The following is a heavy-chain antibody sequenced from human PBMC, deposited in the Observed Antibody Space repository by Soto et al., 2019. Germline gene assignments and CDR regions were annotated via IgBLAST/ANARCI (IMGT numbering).Heavy chain of an antibody. CDR2: IYHSGST. CDR3: ARGVDYGDSHYYYYMDV. V-gene: IGHV4-4*02. D-gene: IGHD4-17*01. Sequence: SETLSLTCAVSRGSISSSNWWSWVRQPPGKGLEWIGEIYHSGSTNYNPSLKSRVTISVDKSKNQFSLKLSSVTAADTAVYYCARGVDYGDSHYYYYMDVWGKGTTVTVSS. CDR1: RGSISSSNW. J-gene: IGHJ6*03.